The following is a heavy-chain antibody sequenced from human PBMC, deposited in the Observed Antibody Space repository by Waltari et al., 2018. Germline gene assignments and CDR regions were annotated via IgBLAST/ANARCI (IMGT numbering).Heavy chain of an antibody. D-gene: IGHD1-26*01. V-gene: IGHV3-33*01. CDR1: GFTFSTYG. CDR2: IWYDGTKK. J-gene: IGHJ2*01. Sequence: QVQLVESGGGVVQPGRSLRLSCAASGFTFSTYGMHWVRQAPGKGLEWVTVIWYDGTKKYYADSVKGRFTISRDNSKNTRYLQMNSLRAEDTAVYYCARDARPPYSGSYLLNWYFDLWGRDTLVSVSS. CDR3: ARDARPPYSGSYLLNWYFDL.